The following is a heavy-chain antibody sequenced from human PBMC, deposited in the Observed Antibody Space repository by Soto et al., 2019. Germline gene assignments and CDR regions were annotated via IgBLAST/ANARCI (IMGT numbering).Heavy chain of an antibody. D-gene: IGHD6-6*01. V-gene: IGHV3-53*02. Sequence: EVQLVETGGGLIQPGGSLRLSCAASGFTVSGNSMRWVRQAPGKGLEWVSVIYNGGGTYYSDSVKGRFTISRDDSKNTLYVQMHCLRAEDTAVYDCASKRGSSYDYWGQGTLVTVSS. CDR2: IYNGGGT. CDR3: ASKRGSSYDY. J-gene: IGHJ4*02. CDR1: GFTVSGNS.